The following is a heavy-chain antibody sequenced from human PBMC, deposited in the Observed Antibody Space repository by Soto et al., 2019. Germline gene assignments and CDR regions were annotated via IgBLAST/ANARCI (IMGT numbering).Heavy chain of an antibody. V-gene: IGHV5-51*01. CDR1: GYSFTSYW. D-gene: IGHD3-10*01. CDR2: IYPGDSDT. Sequence: GESLKISCKGSGYSFTSYWIGWVRQMPGKGLEWMGIIYPGDSDTRYSPSFQGQVTISADKSISTAYLQWSSLKASDTAMYYCARRAMVRGVIFNWFDPWGQGTLVTVSS. CDR3: ARRAMVRGVIFNWFDP. J-gene: IGHJ5*02.